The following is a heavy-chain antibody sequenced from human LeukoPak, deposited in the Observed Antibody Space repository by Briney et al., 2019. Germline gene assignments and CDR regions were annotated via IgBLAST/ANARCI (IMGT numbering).Heavy chain of an antibody. CDR3: AGSLGYCTSNVCYLKY. D-gene: IGHD2-8*01. CDR2: ISAQHGQT. CDR1: GYSENFYG. J-gene: IGHJ4*02. V-gene: IGHV1-18*01. Sequence: PEASVNVSCKTSGYSENFYGITWVRQVAGQGLEWMGWISAQHGQTEYAPNSQDRVTMTTDTYTNTAYMELRSLRSDDTAVYYCAGSLGYCTSNVCYLKYWGQGTLVTVSS.